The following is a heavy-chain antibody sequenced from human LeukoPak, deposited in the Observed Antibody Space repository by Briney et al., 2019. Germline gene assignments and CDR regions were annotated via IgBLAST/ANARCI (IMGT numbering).Heavy chain of an antibody. V-gene: IGHV3-33*01. CDR2: IWYDGSNK. Sequence: GGSLRLSCAASGFTFSSYGMHWVRQAPGKGLEGVAVIWYDGSNKYYADSVKGRFTISRDNSKNTLYLQMNSLRAEDTAVYYCARDLRYAFDIWGQGTMVTVSS. CDR3: ARDLRYAFDI. D-gene: IGHD3-16*02. J-gene: IGHJ3*02. CDR1: GFTFSSYG.